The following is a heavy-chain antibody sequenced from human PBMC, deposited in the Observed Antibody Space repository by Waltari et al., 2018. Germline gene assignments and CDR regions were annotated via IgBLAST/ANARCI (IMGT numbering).Heavy chain of an antibody. V-gene: IGHV4-30-2*01. D-gene: IGHD3-22*01. CDR1: GGSISSGGYS. J-gene: IGHJ4*02. CDR3: ASTSGYYYDSSGYND. CDR2: TYHSGIP. Sequence: QLQLQESGSGLVKPSQTLSLTCAVSGGSISSGGYSWSWIRQPPGKGRGWFGYTYHSGIPDDKPAMKSGVTISVDRSKNQFSLKLSSVTAADTAVYYCASTSGYYYDSSGYNDWGQGTLVTVSS.